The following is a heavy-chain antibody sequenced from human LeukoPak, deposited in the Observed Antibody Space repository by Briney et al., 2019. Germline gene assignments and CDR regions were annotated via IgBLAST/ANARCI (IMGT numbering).Heavy chain of an antibody. CDR3: ARLAGPRPGTYYFDF. J-gene: IGHJ4*02. CDR1: GFTYSDYA. V-gene: IGHV3-21*01. D-gene: IGHD6-19*01. CDR2: ITPTTDNI. Sequence: GGSLRLSCAASGFTYSDYAMEWVRQTPGKGLEWVSSITPTTDNIYYTPSVEGRFTISRDNAKHSLYLQMNDLRADDTAVYYCARLAGPRPGTYYFDFWGQGVQVTVSS.